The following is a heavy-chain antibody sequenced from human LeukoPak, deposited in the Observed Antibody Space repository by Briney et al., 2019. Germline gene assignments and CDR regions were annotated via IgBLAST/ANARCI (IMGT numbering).Heavy chain of an antibody. CDR3: ARAGYSGSYYADY. J-gene: IGHJ4*02. D-gene: IGHD1-26*01. Sequence: GGSLRLSCAASGFTFSSYSMNWVRQAPGKGLEWVSSISSSSSYIYYQDSLKGRVTISRDNAKNSLYLQMNRLRGEDTAVYYCARAGYSGSYYADYWGQGTLVTVSS. CDR1: GFTFSSYS. CDR2: ISSSSSYI. V-gene: IGHV3-21*01.